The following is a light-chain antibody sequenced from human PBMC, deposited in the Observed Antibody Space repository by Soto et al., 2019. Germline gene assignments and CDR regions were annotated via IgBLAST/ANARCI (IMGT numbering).Light chain of an antibody. CDR2: GAS. CDR1: QSVSSY. CDR3: QQDNNWPLI. Sequence: EIVMTQSPATLSLSPGERATLSCRASQSVSSYLAWYQQKPGQAPRLLIYGASTRANGIPARFSGSGFGTEFTLTISSLQSEDFAVYYCQQDNNWPLIFGGGTKVDIK. J-gene: IGKJ4*01. V-gene: IGKV3-15*01.